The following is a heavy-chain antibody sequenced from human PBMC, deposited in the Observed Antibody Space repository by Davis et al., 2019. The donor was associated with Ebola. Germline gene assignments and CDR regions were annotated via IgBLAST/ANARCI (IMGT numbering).Heavy chain of an antibody. CDR2: ISRSSSYI. CDR1: GFTFSSYS. Sequence: GGSLRLSCAASGFTFSSYSMNWVRQAPGKGLEWVSSISRSSSYIYYADSVKGRFTISRDNAKNSLYLQMNSLRDEDTAVYYCARREAVAGIPRSDYYYGMDVWGQGTTVTVSS. J-gene: IGHJ6*02. CDR3: ARREAVAGIPRSDYYYGMDV. V-gene: IGHV3-21*01. D-gene: IGHD6-19*01.